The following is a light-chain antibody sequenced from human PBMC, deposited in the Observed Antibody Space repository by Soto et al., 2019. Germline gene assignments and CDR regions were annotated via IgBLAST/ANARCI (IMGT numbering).Light chain of an antibody. Sequence: EIVLTQSPATLSLSPGERATLSCRASQSISRYLAWYQQKPGQAPRLLIYDSSNRATGIPGRFSGSGSGTDFSLTISSREPEDFTVYYCQQRSNGPAFTFGQGNKLEIK. V-gene: IGKV3-11*01. J-gene: IGKJ2*01. CDR2: DSS. CDR1: QSISRY. CDR3: QQRSNGPAFT.